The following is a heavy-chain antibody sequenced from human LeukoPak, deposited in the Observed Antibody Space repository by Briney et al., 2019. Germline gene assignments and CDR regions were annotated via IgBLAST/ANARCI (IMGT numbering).Heavy chain of an antibody. Sequence: PGGSLRLSCSVSGFTFSAYTMHWVRQAPGKGLEWVAVIWYDGSNKYYADSVKGRFTISRDNSKNTLYLQMNSLRAEDTAVYYCARDVPAYYYDSSGYTDAFDIWGQGTMVTVSS. CDR2: IWYDGSNK. J-gene: IGHJ3*02. D-gene: IGHD3-22*01. CDR1: GFTFSAYT. CDR3: ARDVPAYYYDSSGYTDAFDI. V-gene: IGHV3-33*08.